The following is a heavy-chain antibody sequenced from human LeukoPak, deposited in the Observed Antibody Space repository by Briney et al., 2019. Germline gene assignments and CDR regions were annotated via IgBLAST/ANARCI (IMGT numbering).Heavy chain of an antibody. J-gene: IGHJ4*02. Sequence: SETLSLTCTVSGGSISSYYWSWIRQPPGKGLEWIGYIYYSGSTNYNPSLKSRVTISVDTSKNQFSLKLSSVTAADTAVYYCARHVVDSGSYYLDYWGQGTLDTVSS. CDR2: IYYSGST. CDR3: ARHVVDSGSYYLDY. V-gene: IGHV4-59*08. CDR1: GGSISSYY. D-gene: IGHD1-26*01.